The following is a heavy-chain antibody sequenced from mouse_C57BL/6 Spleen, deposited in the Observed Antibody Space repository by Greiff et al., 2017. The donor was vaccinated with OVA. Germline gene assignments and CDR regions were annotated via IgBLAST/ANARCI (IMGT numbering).Heavy chain of an antibody. J-gene: IGHJ1*03. CDR1: GYTFTSYW. CDR3: ARCPSDGYYRYFDV. Sequence: VQLQQPGAELVKPGASVKLSCKASGYTFTSYWMQWVKQRPGQGLEWIGEIDPSDSYTNYNQKFKGKATLTVDKSSSTAYMQLSSLTSEDSAVYYCARCPSDGYYRYFDVWGTGTTVTVSS. V-gene: IGHV1-50*01. D-gene: IGHD2-3*01. CDR2: IDPSDSYT.